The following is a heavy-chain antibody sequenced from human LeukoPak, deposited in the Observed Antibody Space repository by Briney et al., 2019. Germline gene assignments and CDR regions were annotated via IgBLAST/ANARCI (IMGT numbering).Heavy chain of an antibody. CDR2: IYYSGST. CDR3: ARRGYYDSSGYYPPFDY. CDR1: GGSISSYY. V-gene: IGHV4-59*01. Sequence: SETLSLTCTVSGGSISSYYWSWIRQPPGKVLEWIGYIYYSGSTNYNPSLKSRVTISVDTSKNQFSLKLSSVTAADTAVYYCARRGYYDSSGYYPPFDYWGQGTLVTVSS. D-gene: IGHD3-22*01. J-gene: IGHJ4*02.